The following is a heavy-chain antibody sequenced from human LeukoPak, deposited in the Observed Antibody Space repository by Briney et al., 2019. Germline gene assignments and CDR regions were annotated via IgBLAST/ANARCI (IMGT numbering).Heavy chain of an antibody. CDR1: GFTFSSYA. V-gene: IGHV3-23*01. CDR2: ISGSGGST. J-gene: IGHJ4*02. CDR3: AKDSRGGGLGY. Sequence: PGGSLRLSCAASGFTFSSYAMSWVRQAPGKGLEWVSAISGSGGSTSYADSVKGRFTISRDNSKNTLYLQLTSLRAEDTAVYYCAKDSRGGGLGYWGQGTLVTVSS. D-gene: IGHD4-23*01.